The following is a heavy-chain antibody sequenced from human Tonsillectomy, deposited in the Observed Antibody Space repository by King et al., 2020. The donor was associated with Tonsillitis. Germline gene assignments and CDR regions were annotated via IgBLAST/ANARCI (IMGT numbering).Heavy chain of an antibody. J-gene: IGHJ5*02. CDR3: ARTPKAAYCGGDCRGWFDP. Sequence: QLQESGPGLVKPSQTLSLTCTVSGGSISSGHYYWSWIRQPPGKGLEWIGYIYYSGITTYNPSLKSRVIISVDTSKNQFSLKLSSVTSAATAVYYCARTPKAAYCGGDCRGWFDPWGQGTLVTVSS. CDR1: GGSISSGHYY. V-gene: IGHV4-30-4*01. CDR2: IYYSGIT. D-gene: IGHD2-21*02.